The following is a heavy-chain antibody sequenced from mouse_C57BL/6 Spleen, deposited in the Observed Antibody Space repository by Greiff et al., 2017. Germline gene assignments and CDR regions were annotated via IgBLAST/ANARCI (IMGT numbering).Heavy chain of an antibody. CDR1: GYTFTDYN. CDR3: ARYDGYGGFAY. D-gene: IGHD2-3*01. V-gene: IGHV1-18*01. CDR2: INPNNGGT. J-gene: IGHJ3*01. Sequence: VQPGASVKIPCKASGYTFTDYNMDWVKQSHGKSLEWIGDINPNNGGTIYNQKFKGKATLTVDKSSSTAYMELRSLTSEDTAVDYRARYDGYGGFAYWGQGTLVTVSA.